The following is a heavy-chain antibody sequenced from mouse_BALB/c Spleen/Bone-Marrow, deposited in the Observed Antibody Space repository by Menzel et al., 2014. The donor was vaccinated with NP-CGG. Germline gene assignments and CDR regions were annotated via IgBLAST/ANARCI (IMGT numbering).Heavy chain of an antibody. CDR3: TTLARNNFDY. CDR1: GYTFSNYW. D-gene: IGHD3-1*01. Sequence: DVQLVESGTVLARPGAAVKMSCKASGYTFSNYWMHWVKRRPGQGLEWIGTIYPGNSDTTYNQNFKGKAKLTAVTSTSTAYMELSSLTNEDSAVYYCTTLARNNFDYWGQGTSLTVSS. V-gene: IGHV1-5*01. CDR2: IYPGNSDT. J-gene: IGHJ2*02.